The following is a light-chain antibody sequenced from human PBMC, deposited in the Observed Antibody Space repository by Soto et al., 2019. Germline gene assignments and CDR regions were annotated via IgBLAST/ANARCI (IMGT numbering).Light chain of an antibody. J-gene: IGKJ5*01. CDR2: DAS. Sequence: EIVLTQSPGTLSVSPGERATLSCRASQSVRNNYLAWYQQKPGQAPRLLIYDASSRATGIPDRFSGSGSGTDFILTITRLEPEDFAVYFCQQYGSSPRTFGQGTRLEIK. V-gene: IGKV3-20*01. CDR3: QQYGSSPRT. CDR1: QSVRNNY.